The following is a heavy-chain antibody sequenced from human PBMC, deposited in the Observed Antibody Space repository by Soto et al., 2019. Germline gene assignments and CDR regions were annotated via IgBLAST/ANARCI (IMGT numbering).Heavy chain of an antibody. CDR1: GFTFSSYG. V-gene: IGHV3-33*01. D-gene: IGHD6-13*01. CDR3: ARDGYSSRWLAPPPYYFDY. Sequence: QVQLVESGGGVVQPGRSLRLSCAASGFTFSSYGMHWVRQAPGKGLEWVAVIWYDGSNKYYADSVKGRFTISRDNSKNTLYLQMNSLRAEDTAVYYCARDGYSSRWLAPPPYYFDYWGQGTLVTVSS. CDR2: IWYDGSNK. J-gene: IGHJ4*02.